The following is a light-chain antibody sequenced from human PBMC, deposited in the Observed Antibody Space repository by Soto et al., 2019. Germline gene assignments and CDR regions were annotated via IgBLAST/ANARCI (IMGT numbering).Light chain of an antibody. CDR2: AAS. CDR3: QQLNSFLYT. CDR1: QGISSY. Sequence: IQLTQSPSSLSASVGDRVTITCRASQGISSYLAWYQQKPGKAPKLLISAASTLQSWVPSRFSGSGSGTDFTLTISSLQPEDFATYYCQQLNSFLYTFGQGTKLEIK. J-gene: IGKJ2*01. V-gene: IGKV1-9*01.